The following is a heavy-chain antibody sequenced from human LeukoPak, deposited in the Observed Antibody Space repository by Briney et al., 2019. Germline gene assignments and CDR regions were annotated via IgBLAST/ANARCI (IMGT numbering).Heavy chain of an antibody. V-gene: IGHV1-18*01. CDR3: ARDRKKGSSSSGFGLAFDI. D-gene: IGHD6-6*01. Sequence: ASAKVSCKASGYTFTSYGISWVRQAPGQGLEWMGWISAYNGNTNYAQRLQGRVTMTTDTSTSTAYMELRSLRSDDTAVYYCARDRKKGSSSSGFGLAFDIWGQGTMVTVSS. J-gene: IGHJ3*02. CDR1: GYTFTSYG. CDR2: ISAYNGNT.